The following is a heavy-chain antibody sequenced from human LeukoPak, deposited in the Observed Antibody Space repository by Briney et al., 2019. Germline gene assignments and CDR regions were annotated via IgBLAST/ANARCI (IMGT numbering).Heavy chain of an antibody. D-gene: IGHD1-20*01. Sequence: ASVEVSCKASGYTFTSCDINWVRQATGQGLEWMGWMNPNSGNTGYAQKFQGRVTMTRNTSISTAYMELSSLRSEDTAVYYCATWYNWNDEGIDYWGQGTLVTVSS. CDR2: MNPNSGNT. CDR3: ATWYNWNDEGIDY. V-gene: IGHV1-8*01. J-gene: IGHJ4*02. CDR1: GYTFTSCD.